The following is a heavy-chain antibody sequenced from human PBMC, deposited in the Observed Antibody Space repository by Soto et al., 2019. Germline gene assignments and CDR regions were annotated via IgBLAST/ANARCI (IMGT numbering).Heavy chain of an antibody. J-gene: IGHJ5*02. Sequence: SETLSLTCAVYGGSFSGYYWSWIRQPPGKGLEWIGEINHSGSTNYNPSLKSRVTISVDTSKNQFSLKLSSVTAADTAVYYCARAPYYGSGSYYNNWFDPWGQGTLVTVSS. D-gene: IGHD3-10*01. CDR1: GGSFSGYY. V-gene: IGHV4-34*01. CDR3: ARAPYYGSGSYYNNWFDP. CDR2: INHSGST.